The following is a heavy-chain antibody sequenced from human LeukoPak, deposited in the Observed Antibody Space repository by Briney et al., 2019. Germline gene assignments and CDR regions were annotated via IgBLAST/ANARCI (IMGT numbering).Heavy chain of an antibody. Sequence: GGSLRLSCAASGFTFSSYGMHWVRQAPGKGLEWVAFTRYDGSNKYYADSVKGRFTISRDNSKNTLYLQMNSLRAEDTAVYYCAKVPHASVDYWGQGTLVTVSS. CDR1: GFTFSSYG. CDR2: TRYDGSNK. V-gene: IGHV3-30*02. CDR3: AKVPHASVDY. J-gene: IGHJ4*02.